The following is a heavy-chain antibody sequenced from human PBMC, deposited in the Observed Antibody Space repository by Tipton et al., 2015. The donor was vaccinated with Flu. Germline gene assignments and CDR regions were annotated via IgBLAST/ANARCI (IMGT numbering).Heavy chain of an antibody. V-gene: IGHV4-39*01. CDR2: IYYSGRT. Sequence: TLSLTCTDSGGSISRSSYNWGWIRQPPGKGLEWIASIYYSGRTYYNPSLKSRVTISVDTSKNQFSLKLNSVTAADTAVYYCARHKYYADDTGPGIYFNYWGQGTLVTVSA. D-gene: IGHD2/OR15-2a*01. CDR1: GGSISRSSYN. CDR3: ARHKYYADDTGPGIYFNY. J-gene: IGHJ4*02.